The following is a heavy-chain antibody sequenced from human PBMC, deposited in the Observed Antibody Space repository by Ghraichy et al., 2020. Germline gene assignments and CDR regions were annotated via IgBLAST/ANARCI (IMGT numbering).Heavy chain of an antibody. Sequence: GGSLRLSCAASGFTFSSYAMSWVRQAPGKGLEWVSAISGSGGSTYYADSVKGRFTISRDNSKNTLYLQMNSLRAEDTAVYYCANTGGYKMFRRDDAFDIWGQGTMVTVSS. D-gene: IGHD5-12*01. CDR3: ANTGGYKMFRRDDAFDI. V-gene: IGHV3-23*01. CDR1: GFTFSSYA. J-gene: IGHJ3*02. CDR2: ISGSGGST.